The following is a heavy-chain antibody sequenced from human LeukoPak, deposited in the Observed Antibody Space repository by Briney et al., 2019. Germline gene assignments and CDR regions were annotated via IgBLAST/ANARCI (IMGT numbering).Heavy chain of an antibody. CDR2: IYYRGST. Sequence: SETLSLTCTVSGDSISSSSYYWGWIRQPPGKGLEWIGSIYYRGSTYYNPSFKSRVTISVDTSKNQFSLKLSSVTAADTAVYYCARGVRYSSGWYGEYYFDYWGQGTLVTVSS. CDR3: ARGVRYSSGWYGEYYFDY. D-gene: IGHD6-19*01. CDR1: GDSISSSSYY. V-gene: IGHV4-39*01. J-gene: IGHJ4*02.